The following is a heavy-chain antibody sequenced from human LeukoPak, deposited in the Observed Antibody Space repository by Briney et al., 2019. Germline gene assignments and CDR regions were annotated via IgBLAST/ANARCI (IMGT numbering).Heavy chain of an antibody. Sequence: ASVKVSCKASGYTFTSYDINWVRQATGQGLEWMGWVNPNSGGTNYAQKFQGRVTMTRDTSISTAYMELSRLRSDDTAVYYCARDSSGLGDYWGQGTLVTVSS. J-gene: IGHJ4*02. V-gene: IGHV1-2*02. CDR1: GYTFTSYD. CDR3: ARDSSGLGDY. CDR2: VNPNSGGT. D-gene: IGHD6-19*01.